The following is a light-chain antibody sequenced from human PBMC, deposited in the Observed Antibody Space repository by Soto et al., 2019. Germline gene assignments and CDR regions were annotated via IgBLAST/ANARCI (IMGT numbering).Light chain of an antibody. J-gene: IGLJ1*01. V-gene: IGLV2-14*01. CDR1: SSDVGGYNY. CDR3: SSYTTSNTRQIV. Sequence: QSALTQPASVSGSPGQSITISCTGTSSDVGGYNYVSWYQQHPGKAPKFMIYDVSNRPSGDSNRFSGSKSGNTASLTISGLQAEDEADYYCSSYTTSNTRQIVFGTGTKVTVL. CDR2: DVS.